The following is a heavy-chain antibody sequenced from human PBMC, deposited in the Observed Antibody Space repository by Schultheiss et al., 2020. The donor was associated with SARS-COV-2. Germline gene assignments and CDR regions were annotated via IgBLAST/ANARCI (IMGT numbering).Heavy chain of an antibody. CDR2: IHAGSGDT. CDR3: ARAGGYCNDGSCPYHFDY. D-gene: IGHD2-15*01. Sequence: ASVKVSCKASGYTFTSYALHWVRQAPGQRLEWMGWIHAGSGDTRYSQNFQGRVTLTRDTSASTAYMELSSLRSDDTAVYYCARAGGYCNDGSCPYHFDYWGQGTLVTVSS. CDR1: GYTFTSYA. V-gene: IGHV1-3*01. J-gene: IGHJ4*02.